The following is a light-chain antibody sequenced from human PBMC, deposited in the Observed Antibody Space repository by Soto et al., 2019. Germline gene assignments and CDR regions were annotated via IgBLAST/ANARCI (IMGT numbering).Light chain of an antibody. CDR1: QSISSSY. V-gene: IGKV3-20*01. Sequence: EIVLTQSPGTLSLSPGERATLSCRASQSISSSYFAWYQQKPGQAPRLLVYGVSSRATDVPDRFSGSGSGTDFTLTISRLELEDFAVYYCQQYTDSRTFGQGTKVDIK. CDR3: QQYTDSRT. J-gene: IGKJ1*01. CDR2: GVS.